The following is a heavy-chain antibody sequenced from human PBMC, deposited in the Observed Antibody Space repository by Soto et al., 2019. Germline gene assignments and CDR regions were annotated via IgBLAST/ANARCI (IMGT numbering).Heavy chain of an antibody. J-gene: IGHJ5*02. V-gene: IGHV4-39*01. CDR2: IYYSGST. D-gene: IGHD2-15*01. Sequence: QLQLQESGPGLVKPSETLSLTCIVSGDSISSSAYYWGWIRQPPGKGLEYIAIIYYSGSTYYNPSLKSRVTISVDTSKNQISLQLSSVTAADTAVYYCARTSRRQYCSGSSCYNSWFDPWGQGTLVTVSS. CDR3: ARTSRRQYCSGSSCYNSWFDP. CDR1: GDSISSSAYY.